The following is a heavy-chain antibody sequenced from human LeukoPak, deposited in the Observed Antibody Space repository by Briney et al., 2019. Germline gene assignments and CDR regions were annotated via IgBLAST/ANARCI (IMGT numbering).Heavy chain of an antibody. CDR2: IIPILGIA. CDR3: AREGAQDDYYYGMDV. Sequence: VASVKVSCKASGGTFSSYAISWVRQAPGQGLEWMGRIIPILGIANYAQKFQGRVTITADKSTSTAYMELSSLRSEDTAVYYCAREGAQDDYYYGMDVWGQGTTVTVSS. CDR1: GGTFSSYA. D-gene: IGHD5-24*01. J-gene: IGHJ6*02. V-gene: IGHV1-69*04.